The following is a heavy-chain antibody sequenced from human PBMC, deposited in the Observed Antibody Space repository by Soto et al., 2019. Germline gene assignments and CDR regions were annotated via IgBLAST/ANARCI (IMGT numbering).Heavy chain of an antibody. J-gene: IGHJ6*02. Sequence: SQTLSLTCAIAGDSVSSNSAAWNWIRPSPSRGLEWLGRTYYRSKWYNDYAVSVKSRITINPDTSKNQFSLQLNSVTPEDTAVYYCVRVLRGGYCSSTSCYMGYYYGMDVWGEGTTVT. CDR2: TYYRSKWYN. V-gene: IGHV6-1*01. D-gene: IGHD2-2*02. CDR3: VRVLRGGYCSSTSCYMGYYYGMDV. CDR1: GDSVSSNSAA.